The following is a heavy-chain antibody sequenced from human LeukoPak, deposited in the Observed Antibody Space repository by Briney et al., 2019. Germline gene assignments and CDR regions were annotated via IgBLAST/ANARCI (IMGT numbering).Heavy chain of an antibody. CDR2: FDPEDGET. CDR1: GYTLTELS. V-gene: IGHV1-24*01. J-gene: IGHJ4*02. CDR3: ATETYYYDSSDYFTTFDY. Sequence: ASVKVSCKVSGYTLTELSMHWVRQAPGKGLEWMGGFDPEDGETIYAQKFQGRVTMTEDTSTDTAYMELSSLRSEDTAVYYCATETYYYDSSDYFTTFDYWGQGTLVTVSS. D-gene: IGHD3-22*01.